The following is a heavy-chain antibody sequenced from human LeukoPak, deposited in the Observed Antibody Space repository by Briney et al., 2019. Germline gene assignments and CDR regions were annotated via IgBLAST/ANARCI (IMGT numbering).Heavy chain of an antibody. V-gene: IGHV3-74*01. CDR2: VNSDGRST. Sequence: PGGSLRLSCAASRFTFSSYWMHWVRQAPGKRLVWVSRVNSDGRSTSYAVSVKSRFTISRDNAKNTLFLQMNSLRAEDTALYFCARGSGWYHYFDYWGLETLGTVSS. D-gene: IGHD6-19*01. CDR3: ARGSGWYHYFDY. CDR1: RFTFSSYW. J-gene: IGHJ4*02.